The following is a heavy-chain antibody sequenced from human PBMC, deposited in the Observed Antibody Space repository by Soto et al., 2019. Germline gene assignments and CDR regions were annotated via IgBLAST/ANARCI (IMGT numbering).Heavy chain of an antibody. CDR1: GFSFRTSGVT. D-gene: IGHD3-3*01. J-gene: IGHJ5*02. V-gene: IGHV2-5*01. Sequence: SGPTLVNPTQTLTLTCTFSGFSFRTSGVTVGWIRQPPGKALEWLALIYWNDDKRYNPSLKSSLTITKDTSRNQVVLTITNMDPVDTATYYCAKVLVGYYIRQAPNWFAPCGQGILVT. CDR2: IYWNDDK. CDR3: AKVLVGYYIRQAPNWFAP.